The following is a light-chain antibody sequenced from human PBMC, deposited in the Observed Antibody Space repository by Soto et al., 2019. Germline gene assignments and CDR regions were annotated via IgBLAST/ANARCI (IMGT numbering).Light chain of an antibody. V-gene: IGLV2-14*01. CDR3: ASYTTSRPVV. CDR2: EVS. CDR1: GGDVGAYNS. Sequence: QSVLTQPASVSGSPGQSITISCTGTGGDVGAYNSVSWYQQHPGKAPKLMIYEVSHRPSGISNRFSGSKSGNTASLTISGHQTEDEADYYCASYTTSRPVVFGRGTKLTVL. J-gene: IGLJ3*02.